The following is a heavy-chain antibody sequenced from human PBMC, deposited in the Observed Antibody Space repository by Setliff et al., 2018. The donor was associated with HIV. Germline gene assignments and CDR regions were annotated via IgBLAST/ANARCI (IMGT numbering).Heavy chain of an antibody. J-gene: IGHJ5*02. CDR1: GDSASNSRYY. D-gene: IGHD3-22*01. V-gene: IGHV4-39*01. CDR2: IHYDEKT. CDR3: ASRVYYYDSSGYLREEGFDP. Sequence: KPSETLSLTCTVSGDSASNSRYYWAWIRQPPGKGLEYIGSIHYDEKTYYNPSLKSRVTISIDTSKNQFSLKLSSVTAADAAVYYCASRVYYYDSSGYLREEGFDPWGQGTLVTVPQ.